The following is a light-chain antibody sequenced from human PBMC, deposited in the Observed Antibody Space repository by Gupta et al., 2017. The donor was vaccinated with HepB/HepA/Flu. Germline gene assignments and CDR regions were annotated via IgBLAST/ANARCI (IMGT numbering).Light chain of an antibody. CDR2: DAS. J-gene: IGKJ4*01. CDR1: QSVNSY. CDR3: QQHNNWPPLT. V-gene: IGKV3-11*01. Sequence: ETVLPQSPATLPLSPGQSATLSCRASQSVNSYLAWYQQKPGQAPRLLIYDASQRATGIPARFSGSGYGTDFTLTISRREPEDFAVYYCQQHNNWPPLTFGGGTKVE.